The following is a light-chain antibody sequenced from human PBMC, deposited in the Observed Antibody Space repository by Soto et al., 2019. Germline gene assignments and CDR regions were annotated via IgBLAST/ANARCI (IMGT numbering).Light chain of an antibody. CDR2: LNSDGSH. J-gene: IGLJ1*01. CDR1: SGHSSYA. Sequence: QPVLTQSPSASASLGASVKLTCTLSSGHSSYAIAWHQQQPEKGPRYLMKLNSDGSHSKGDGIPDRFSGSSSGAERYLTISRLQSEGEADSYCQTWGTGIQVFGTGTKLTVL. CDR3: QTWGTGIQV. V-gene: IGLV4-69*01.